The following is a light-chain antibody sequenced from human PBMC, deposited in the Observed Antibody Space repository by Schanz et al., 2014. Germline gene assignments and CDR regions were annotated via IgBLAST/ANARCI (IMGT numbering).Light chain of an antibody. V-gene: IGKV3-20*01. Sequence: EIVLTQSPGTLSLSPGERATLSCRASQSVSSNFLAWYQQKPGQAPRLLIYGASSRATGIPDRFSGSGSGTDFTLTISSLQSEDFAVYYCQQYNNWPPWTFGPGTMVEFK. CDR3: QQYNNWPPWT. CDR1: QSVSSNF. J-gene: IGKJ1*01. CDR2: GAS.